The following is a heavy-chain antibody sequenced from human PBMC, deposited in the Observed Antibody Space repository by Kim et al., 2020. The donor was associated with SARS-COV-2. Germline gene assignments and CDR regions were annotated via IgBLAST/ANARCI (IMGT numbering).Heavy chain of an antibody. CDR2: ISGSGDRT. J-gene: IGHJ3*02. Sequence: GGSLRLSCAASGFTFRSYAMTWVRQAPGKGLEWVSAISGSGDRTYYADSVKGRFTISRDNSKNTLYLQMNSLRAEDTALYSCAKDVMPAVGAKAFDIWGQGNMVTVSS. CDR3: AKDVMPAVGAKAFDI. D-gene: IGHD2-2*01. CDR1: GFTFRSYA. V-gene: IGHV3-23*01.